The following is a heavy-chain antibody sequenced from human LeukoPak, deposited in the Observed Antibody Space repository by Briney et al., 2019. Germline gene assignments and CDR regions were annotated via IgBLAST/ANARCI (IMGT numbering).Heavy chain of an antibody. V-gene: IGHV3-21*01. D-gene: IGHD3-9*01. CDR3: ARDSGYFDSGSWFDP. Sequence: GGSLRLSCAASGFTFSSYSMNWVRQAPGKGGEGVSYISSSSSYIYYADSVKRRFTISRDNAKNSLYLQMNSLRAEDTAVYYCARDSGYFDSGSWFDPWGQGTLVTVSS. J-gene: IGHJ5*02. CDR2: ISSSSSYI. CDR1: GFTFSSYS.